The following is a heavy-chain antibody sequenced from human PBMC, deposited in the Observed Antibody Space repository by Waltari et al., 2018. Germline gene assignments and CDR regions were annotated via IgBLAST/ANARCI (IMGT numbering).Heavy chain of an antibody. CDR1: GYIFSNYG. D-gene: IGHD6-13*01. V-gene: IGHV1-18*01. Sequence: QLVQSGAEVKKPEASVKVSCKASGYIFSNYGITWVRKAPGQGLEWMGWIYPYSGNTKYEQSLQGRVTLTTDTSTTTAYMEIRSLRSDDTAIHYCARDDADSSNFGGFWGQGTLVTVSS. CDR3: ARDDADSSNFGGF. J-gene: IGHJ4*02. CDR2: IYPYSGNT.